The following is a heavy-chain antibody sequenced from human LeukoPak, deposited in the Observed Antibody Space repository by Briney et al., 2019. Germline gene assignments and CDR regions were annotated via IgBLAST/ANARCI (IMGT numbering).Heavy chain of an antibody. D-gene: IGHD3-22*01. CDR1: GFTFSSYG. V-gene: IGHV3-23*01. Sequence: PGGSLRLSCAASGFTFSSYGMSWVRQAPGKGLEWVSAISGSGGSTYYADSVKGRFTISRDNSKNTLYLQMNSLRAEDTAVYYCAKDQYYDSSVYYSPFDYWGQGTLVTVSS. CDR2: ISGSGGST. CDR3: AKDQYYDSSVYYSPFDY. J-gene: IGHJ4*02.